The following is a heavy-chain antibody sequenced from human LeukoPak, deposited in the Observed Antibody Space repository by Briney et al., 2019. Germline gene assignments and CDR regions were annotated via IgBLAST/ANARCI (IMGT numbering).Heavy chain of an antibody. V-gene: IGHV1-8*01. J-gene: IGHJ4*02. CDR1: GCTFTSYD. D-gene: IGHD3-16*01. CDR2: MNPNSGNT. Sequence: ASVKVSCKASGCTFTSYDINWVRQATGQGLEWMGWMNPNSGNTGYAQKFQGRVTMTRNTSISTAYMELSSLRSEDTAVYYCAGGYDYVWGSSFDYWGQGTLVTVSS. CDR3: AGGYDYVWGSSFDY.